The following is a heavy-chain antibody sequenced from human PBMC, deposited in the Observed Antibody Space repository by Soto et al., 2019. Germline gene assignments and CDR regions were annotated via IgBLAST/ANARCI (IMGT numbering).Heavy chain of an antibody. CDR3: ARDLSYYGSFNWFDP. D-gene: IGHD3-10*01. CDR1: GYTFTSYA. CDR2: INAGNGNT. V-gene: IGHV1-3*01. J-gene: IGHJ5*02. Sequence: EASVKVSCKASGYTFTSYAMHWVRQAPGQRLEWMGWINAGNGNTKYSQKFQGGVTITRDTSASTAYMELSSLRSEDTAVYYCARDLSYYGSFNWFDPWGQGTLVTVSS.